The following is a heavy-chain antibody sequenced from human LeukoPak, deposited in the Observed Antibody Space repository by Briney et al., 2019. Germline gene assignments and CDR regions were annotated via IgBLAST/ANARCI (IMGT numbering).Heavy chain of an antibody. D-gene: IGHD2-15*01. CDR3: ARSGSGGHIGDY. CDR1: GYTFINYA. V-gene: IGHV7-4-1*02. J-gene: IGHJ4*02. CDR2: INTNTGNP. Sequence: GASVKVSCKTSGYTFINYAMNWLRQAPGQGLEWMGWINTNTGNPTYAQAFTGRFVFSLDISVSTAYPQISSLKTEDTAVYYCARSGSGGHIGDYWGQGTLVTVSS.